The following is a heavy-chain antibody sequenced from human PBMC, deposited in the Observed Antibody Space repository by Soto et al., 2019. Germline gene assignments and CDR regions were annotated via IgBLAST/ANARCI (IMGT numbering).Heavy chain of an antibody. CDR2: VSGDGYVS. CDR1: GFTFSSNA. V-gene: IGHV3-23*01. J-gene: IGHJ4*03. Sequence: EVRLLESGGGLVQPGGSLRLSCAGSGFTFSSNAMSWVRQAPGKGLEWVSSVSGDGYVSDYADTVKGRFTVSRHNSKNTLYLQMNSLRAEDTAVYYCAKRHYYGSGSIALAKWGQGTLVTVSS. CDR3: AKRHYYGSGSIALAK. D-gene: IGHD3-10*01.